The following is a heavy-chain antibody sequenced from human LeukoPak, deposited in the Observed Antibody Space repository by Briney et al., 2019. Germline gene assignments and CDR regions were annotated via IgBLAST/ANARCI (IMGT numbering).Heavy chain of an antibody. J-gene: IGHJ4*02. CDR2: IDKNGSEK. CDR3: ATYTQNFGAPGTDY. Sequence: GGSLRLSCTVSGFTFSNYWMRWVRQAPGKGLEWVASIDKNGSEKRYVDSVEGRFAISRDNAKNSVYLQMTSLGAEDTAVYYCATYTQNFGAPGTDYWGQGTLVTVSS. CDR1: GFTFSNYW. D-gene: IGHD3-10*01. V-gene: IGHV3-7*01.